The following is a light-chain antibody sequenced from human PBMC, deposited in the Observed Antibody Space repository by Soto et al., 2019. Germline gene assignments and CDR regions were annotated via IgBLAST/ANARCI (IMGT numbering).Light chain of an antibody. Sequence: DIVMTQSPDSLAVSLGERATINCKSSQSVLSNSNNKNSIAWYQQKPGKAPKVLIYGASNLETGVPSRFSGSGSGTDFTLTISSLQPEDFATYFCQQYDDLPITFGLGTRLEIK. J-gene: IGKJ5*01. V-gene: IGKV4-1*01. CDR1: QSVLSNSNNKNS. CDR2: GAS. CDR3: QQYDDLPIT.